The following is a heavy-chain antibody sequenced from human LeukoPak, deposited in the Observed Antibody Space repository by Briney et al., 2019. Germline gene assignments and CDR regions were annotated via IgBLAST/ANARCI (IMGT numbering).Heavy chain of an antibody. CDR1: GGSISSSSYY. D-gene: IGHD6-19*01. Sequence: SETLSLTCTVSGGSISSSSYYWGWIRQPPGKGLEWIGSIYYSGSTYYNPSLKSRVTISVDTSKNQFSLRLSSVTSADTAVYYCARRPYTSGWYYYFDYWGQGTLVTVSS. CDR3: ARRPYTSGWYYYFDY. CDR2: IYYSGST. V-gene: IGHV4-39*01. J-gene: IGHJ4*02.